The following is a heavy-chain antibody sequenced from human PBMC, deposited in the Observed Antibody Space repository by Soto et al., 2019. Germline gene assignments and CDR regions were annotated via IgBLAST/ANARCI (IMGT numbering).Heavy chain of an antibody. J-gene: IGHJ5*02. D-gene: IGHD2-15*01. V-gene: IGHV3-48*02. Sequence: PGGSLRLSYAASGFTFSSYSMNRVRQAPGKGLEWVSYISSSSSTIYYADSVKGRFTISRDNAKNSLYLQMNSLRDEDTAVYYCARTLGEEGYCSGGSCYSGWFDPWGQGTLVTVSS. CDR1: GFTFSSYS. CDR2: ISSSSSTI. CDR3: ARTLGEEGYCSGGSCYSGWFDP.